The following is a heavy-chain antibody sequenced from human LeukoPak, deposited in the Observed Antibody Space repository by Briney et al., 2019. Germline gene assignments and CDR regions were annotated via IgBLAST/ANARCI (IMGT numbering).Heavy chain of an antibody. CDR1: GYTFTSYD. D-gene: IGHD3-10*01. CDR2: MNPNSGNT. V-gene: IGHV1-8*01. J-gene: IGHJ5*02. CDR3: ARVPRRGDRFDP. Sequence: ASVKVSCKASGYTFTSYDINWVRQATGQGLEWMGWMNPNSGNTGYAQKFQGRVTMTRNTSISTAYMELSSLRTEDTAVYYCARVPRRGDRFDPWGQGTLVTVSS.